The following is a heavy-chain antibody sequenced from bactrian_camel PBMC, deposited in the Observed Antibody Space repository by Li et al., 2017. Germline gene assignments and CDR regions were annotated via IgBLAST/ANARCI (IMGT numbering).Heavy chain of an antibody. CDR2: IDIDGNT. J-gene: IGHJ4*01. D-gene: IGHD3*01. V-gene: IGHV3S6*01. Sequence: VQLVESGGGLVQPGGSLRLSCAGSGFSFSTSWIYWVRQGPGKEREGVAGIDIDGNTDYVDSVKGRFTISRDNAKNTLYLQMNSLKPEDTAMYYCAVAYVSGYCPLGPSEYSYWGQGTQVTVS. CDR1: GFSFSTSW. CDR3: AVAYVSGYCPLGPSEYSY.